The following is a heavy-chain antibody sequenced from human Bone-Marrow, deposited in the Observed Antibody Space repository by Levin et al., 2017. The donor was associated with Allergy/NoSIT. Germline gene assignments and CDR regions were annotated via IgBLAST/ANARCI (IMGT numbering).Heavy chain of an antibody. CDR2: IRSTSNYI. V-gene: IGHV3-21*01. Sequence: GGSLRLSCAASEFIFSRYPMHWVRQAPGKGLEWVSSIRSTSNYIHYADSVKGRFTISRDNAKKSLYLQMNSLRVEDTAMYYCASRIASPGGLDVWGQGTTVTVSS. J-gene: IGHJ6*02. D-gene: IGHD1-1*01. CDR1: EFIFSRYP. CDR3: ASRIASPGGLDV.